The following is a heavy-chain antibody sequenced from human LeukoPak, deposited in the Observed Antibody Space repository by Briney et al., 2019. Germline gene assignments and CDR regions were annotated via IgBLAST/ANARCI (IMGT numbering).Heavy chain of an antibody. J-gene: IGHJ4*02. CDR1: GGSISSYY. Sequence: PSETLSLTCTVSGGSISSYYWSWIRQPPGKGLEWIGYIYYSGSTNYNPSLKSRVTISVDTSKNQFSLKLSSVTAADTAVYYCARDVGGLEWSPLDYWGQGTLVTVSS. CDR2: IYYSGST. CDR3: ARDVGGLEWSPLDY. V-gene: IGHV4-59*12. D-gene: IGHD3-3*01.